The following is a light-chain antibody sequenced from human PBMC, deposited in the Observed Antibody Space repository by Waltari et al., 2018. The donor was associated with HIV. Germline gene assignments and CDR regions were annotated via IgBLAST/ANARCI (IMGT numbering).Light chain of an antibody. CDR2: EDK. CDR1: SGGIASNF. CDR3: QSYDSSNHVV. Sequence: NFMLTQAHSVSESPGKTVTISCTRSSGGIASNFVQWYQQRPGSAPTIVIYEDKERPSGVPDRFSGSIDSSSNSAALTISGLKTEDEADYYCQSYDSSNHVVFGGGTKLTVL. V-gene: IGLV6-57*03. J-gene: IGLJ2*01.